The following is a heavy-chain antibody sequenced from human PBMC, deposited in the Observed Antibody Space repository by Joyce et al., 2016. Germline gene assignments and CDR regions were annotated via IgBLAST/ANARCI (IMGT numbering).Heavy chain of an antibody. D-gene: IGHD3-16*01. V-gene: IGHV3-21*01. CDR2: ISDTSYYR. CDR1: GSTFSTSS. J-gene: IGHJ6*02. CDR3: ARGGISYYYAMDV. Sequence: QLVESGGGVVKQGGSLRLSCEASGSTFSTSSMSWFSQAPGKGLEWVAAISDTSYYRFHAETVRGRFTVSRDNAKKTLYLQMNSLRAEDSAVFYCARGGISYYYAMDVWGQGTTVTVSS.